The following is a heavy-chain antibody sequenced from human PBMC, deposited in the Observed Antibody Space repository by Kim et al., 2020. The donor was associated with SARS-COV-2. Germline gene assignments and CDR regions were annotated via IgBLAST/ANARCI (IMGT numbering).Heavy chain of an antibody. CDR2: T. CDR3: ARYTSPSDCLDV. V-gene: IGHV4-39*02. J-gene: IGHJ6*02. Sequence: THYYPSLKSRATISADTSRRFFALNLSSVTAADTGVYFCARYTSPSDCLDVWGQGTSVTVSS. D-gene: IGHD2-21*02.